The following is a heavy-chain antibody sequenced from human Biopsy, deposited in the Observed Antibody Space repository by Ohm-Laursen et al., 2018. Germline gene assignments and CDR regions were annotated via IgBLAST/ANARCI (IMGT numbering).Heavy chain of an antibody. J-gene: IGHJ6*02. V-gene: IGHV1-2*02. D-gene: IGHD3-9*01. CDR3: ARVPAYPSIDGYYGLDL. CDR2: INPNSGNA. Sequence: ASVKVSCKASGYTFAGYYLHWVRQAPGHGLEWMGWINPNSGNANYAQSFQGRLTVTRDTSISTAYMELTSLTFDDTAIYYCARVPAYPSIDGYYGLDLWGQGTAVSVSS. CDR1: GYTFAGYY.